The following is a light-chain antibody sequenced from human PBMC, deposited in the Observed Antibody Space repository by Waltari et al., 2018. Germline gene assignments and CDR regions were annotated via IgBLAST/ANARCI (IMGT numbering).Light chain of an antibody. CDR3: CSYAGSAVSV. V-gene: IGLV2-23*02. CDR2: HVN. CDR1: SSDIGNYNL. Sequence: QSALTPTATVSGSPGQSITISCSGTSSDIGNYNLVSWYRQHPGKAPTLIIYHVNKPPSGVSNRFSGAKSGNTAFLTISGLQTADEADIFCCSYAGSAVSVFGGGTKVTVL. J-gene: IGLJ3*02.